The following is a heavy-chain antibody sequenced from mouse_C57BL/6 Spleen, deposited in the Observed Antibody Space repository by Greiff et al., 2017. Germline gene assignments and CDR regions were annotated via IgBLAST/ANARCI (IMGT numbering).Heavy chain of an antibody. V-gene: IGHV3-6*01. J-gene: IGHJ4*01. Sequence: EVQLQQSGPGLVKPSQSLSLTCSVTGYSITSGYYWNWIRQFPGNKLEWMGYISYDGSNNYNPSLKNRISITRDTSKNQFFLKLNSVTTEDTATYDCAREGGAYAMDYWGQGTSVTVSS. CDR2: ISYDGSN. CDR1: GYSITSGYY. CDR3: AREGGAYAMDY. D-gene: IGHD1-1*02.